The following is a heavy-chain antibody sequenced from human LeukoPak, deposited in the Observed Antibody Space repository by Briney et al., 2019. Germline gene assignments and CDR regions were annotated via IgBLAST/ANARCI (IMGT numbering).Heavy chain of an antibody. CDR3: AKVRAGYYYDSSIDY. CDR1: GFTFTDYF. J-gene: IGHJ4*02. V-gene: IGHV3-7*03. D-gene: IGHD3-22*01. CDR2: IKHNGGEK. Sequence: GGSLRLSCVASGFTFTDYFMSWVRQAPGKGLEWVASIKHNGGEKYYVDSVKGRFTISRDNSKNTLYLQMNSLRAEDTAVYYCAKVRAGYYYDSSIDYWGQGTLVTVSS.